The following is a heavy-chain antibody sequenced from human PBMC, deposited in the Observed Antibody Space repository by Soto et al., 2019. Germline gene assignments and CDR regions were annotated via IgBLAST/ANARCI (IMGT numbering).Heavy chain of an antibody. J-gene: IGHJ4*02. CDR2: IYYSGST. CDR1: GRSISSGVHC. Sequence: LPLTCTVSGRSISSGVHCWNWIRQHPGKGLEWIGYIYYSGSTYYNPSLKSRVTISVDTSKNQFSLKLSSVTAADTAVYYCAREPLTWGQGTLVTVSS. CDR3: AREPLT. V-gene: IGHV4-31*03.